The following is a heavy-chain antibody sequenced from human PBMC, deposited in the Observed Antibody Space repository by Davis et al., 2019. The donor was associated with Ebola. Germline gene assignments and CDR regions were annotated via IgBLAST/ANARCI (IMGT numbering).Heavy chain of an antibody. CDR3: ARGSLITENYDFWSGYSLHAFDI. CDR2: IRKDGSAI. V-gene: IGHV3-7*01. Sequence: GGSLRLSCAASGFTFSSDWMTWVRQAPGKGLEWVANIRKDGSAIHYVDSVKGRFTISRDNAKNSLYLQMNSLRAEDTAVYYCARGSLITENYDFWSGYSLHAFDIWGQGTMVTV. CDR1: GFTFSSDW. J-gene: IGHJ3*02. D-gene: IGHD3-3*01.